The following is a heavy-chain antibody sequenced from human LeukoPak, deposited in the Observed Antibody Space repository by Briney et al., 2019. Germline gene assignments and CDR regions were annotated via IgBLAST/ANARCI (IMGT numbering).Heavy chain of an antibody. J-gene: IGHJ6*03. CDR3: ARVVSSSWYSPSTYYYYYMDV. CDR2: MYSGGST. Sequence: GGALRLSCAASGFTVSSDYMSWVRQAPGKGREGVSVMYSGGSTDYGDSVKGRFTISRDHSKNPLYLPMNSLRAEDTAVYYCARVVSSSWYSPSTYYYYYMDVWGQGTTVTVSS. D-gene: IGHD6-13*01. V-gene: IGHV3-53*01. CDR1: GFTVSSDY.